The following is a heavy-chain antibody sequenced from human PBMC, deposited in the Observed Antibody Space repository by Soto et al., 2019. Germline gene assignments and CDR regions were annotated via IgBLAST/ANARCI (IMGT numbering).Heavy chain of an antibody. J-gene: IGHJ3*02. V-gene: IGHV3-30-3*01. Sequence: GGSLRLSCAASGFTFSSYAMHWVRQAPGKGLEWVAVISYDGSNKYYADSVKGRFTISRDNSKNTLYLQMNSLRAEDTAVYYCAGTYCGGDCFDAFDIWGQGTMVTVSS. CDR1: GFTFSSYA. CDR2: ISYDGSNK. D-gene: IGHD2-21*02. CDR3: AGTYCGGDCFDAFDI.